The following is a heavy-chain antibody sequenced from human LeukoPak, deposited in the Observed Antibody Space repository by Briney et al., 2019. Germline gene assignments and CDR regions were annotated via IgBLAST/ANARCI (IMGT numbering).Heavy chain of an antibody. CDR1: GFTFSSFG. CDR3: AELGITMIGGV. CDR2: ISSSGSTI. J-gene: IGHJ6*04. Sequence: GGSLRLSCAASGFTFSSFGMNWVRRAPGKGLEWVSYISSSGSTIYYADSVKGRFTISRDNAKNSLYLQMNSLRAEDTAVYYCAELGITMIGGVWGKGTTVTISS. V-gene: IGHV3-48*04. D-gene: IGHD3-10*02.